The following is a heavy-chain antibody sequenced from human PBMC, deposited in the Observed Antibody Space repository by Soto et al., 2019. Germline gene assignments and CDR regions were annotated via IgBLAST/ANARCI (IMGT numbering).Heavy chain of an antibody. CDR3: ARDDVLCDGGRCYGVPLDV. CDR1: GFTVSSKY. Sequence: EVQLVESGGGLVQPGGSLRLSCAASGFTVSSKYMSWVRQAPGKGLEWVSLIQSGGPTYYADSVKGRFTISRDTSENTVHHQMDSLRAEDTAVYYCARDDVLCDGGRCYGVPLDVWGKVTTVTVSS. J-gene: IGHJ6*04. D-gene: IGHD2-15*01. CDR2: IQSGGPT. V-gene: IGHV3-66*01.